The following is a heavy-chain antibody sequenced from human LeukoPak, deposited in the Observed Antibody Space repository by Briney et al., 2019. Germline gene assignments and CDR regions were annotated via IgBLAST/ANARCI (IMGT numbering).Heavy chain of an antibody. D-gene: IGHD2-15*01. CDR1: GFSINTDGVG. V-gene: IGHV2-5*02. Sequence: SGPTLVNPTQTLTLTCTCSGFSINTDGVGVGWIRQPPGRALEWLALIFWDGDKPYNPSLKSRLTITKDTSENQVVLTMTNMDPVDTATYYCTHSLRRGRCSGGSCYYFDYWDQGALVTVSS. CDR2: IFWDGDK. J-gene: IGHJ4*02. CDR3: THSLRRGRCSGGSCYYFDY.